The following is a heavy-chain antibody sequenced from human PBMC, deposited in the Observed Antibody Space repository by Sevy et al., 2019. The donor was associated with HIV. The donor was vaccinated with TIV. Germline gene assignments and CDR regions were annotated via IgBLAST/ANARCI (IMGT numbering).Heavy chain of an antibody. D-gene: IGHD3-22*01. V-gene: IGHV1-46*01. J-gene: IGHJ4*02. CDR1: GYTFTSYY. CDR3: ARDHRVTKYYDSSGYFCYFDY. CDR2: INPSGGST. Sequence: ASVKVSCKASGYTFTSYYMHWVRQAPGQGLEWMGIINPSGGSTSYAQKFQGRVTMTRDTSTSTVYMELSSLRSEDTAVYYCARDHRVTKYYDSSGYFCYFDYWGQGTLVTVSS.